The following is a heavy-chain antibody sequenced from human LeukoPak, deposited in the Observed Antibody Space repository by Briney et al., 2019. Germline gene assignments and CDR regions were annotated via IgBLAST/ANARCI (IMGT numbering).Heavy chain of an antibody. Sequence: GASVKVSCTVSEYRFTELSRHWVRQAPGKRLEWLGGFDLVHGDTIYAQKFQGRVTMTEDTSTDTSHMELSSLGSEDTAVYFCTAGRAYSLLDFWGQGTLVIVSS. D-gene: IGHD5-18*01. CDR2: FDLVHGDT. CDR1: EYRFTELS. CDR3: TAGRAYSLLDF. V-gene: IGHV1-24*01. J-gene: IGHJ4*02.